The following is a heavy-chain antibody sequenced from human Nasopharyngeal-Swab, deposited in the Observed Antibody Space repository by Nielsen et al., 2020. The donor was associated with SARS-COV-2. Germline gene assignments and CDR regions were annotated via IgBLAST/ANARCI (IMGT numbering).Heavy chain of an antibody. CDR2: IVVGSGNT. Sequence: WGRQARGQRLEWIGWIVVGSGNTNYAQKFQERVTITRDMSTSTAYMELSSLRSEDTAVYYCAASLPYDSSGYYSWGQGTLVTVSS. CDR3: AASLPYDSSGYYS. J-gene: IGHJ4*02. V-gene: IGHV1-58*01. D-gene: IGHD3-22*01.